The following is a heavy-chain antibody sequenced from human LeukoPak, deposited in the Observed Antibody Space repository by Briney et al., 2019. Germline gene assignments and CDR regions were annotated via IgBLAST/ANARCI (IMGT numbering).Heavy chain of an antibody. CDR3: ARFSSGTGVDV. D-gene: IGHD6-19*01. CDR1: GGTFSSYT. CDR2: IIPILGIG. J-gene: IGHJ6*02. Sequence: SVKLSCKASGGTFSSYTISWVRQSPGQGLEWMGRIIPILGIGNYAQKFQGRVTITADKSTSTAYMELSSLRSEDTAVYYCARFSSGTGVDVWGHGTTVTVSS. V-gene: IGHV1-69*02.